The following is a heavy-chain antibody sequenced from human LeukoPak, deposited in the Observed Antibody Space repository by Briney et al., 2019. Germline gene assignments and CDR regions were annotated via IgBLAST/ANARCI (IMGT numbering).Heavy chain of an antibody. CDR3: ARHYADY. CDR1: GGSFSGYY. CDR2: INHSGST. Sequence: SETLSLTCAVYGGSFSGYYWSWIRHPPGKGLEWIGEINHSGSTNYNPSLKSRVTISVDTSKNQFSLKLSSVTAADTAVYYCARHYADYWGQGTLVTVSS. V-gene: IGHV4-34*01. J-gene: IGHJ4*02. D-gene: IGHD3-16*01.